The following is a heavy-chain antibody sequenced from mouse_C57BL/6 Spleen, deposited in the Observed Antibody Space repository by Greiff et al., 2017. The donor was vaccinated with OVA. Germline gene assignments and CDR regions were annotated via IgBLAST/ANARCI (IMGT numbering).Heavy chain of an antibody. CDR3: ARSTYGGYYFDY. J-gene: IGHJ2*01. D-gene: IGHD1-1*01. CDR2: INPNNGGT. V-gene: IGHV1-26*01. Sequence: EVQLQQSGPELVKPGASVKISCKASGYTFTDYYMNWVKQSHGKSLEWIGDINPNNGGTSYNQKFKGKATLTVDKSSSTAYMERRGLTSEDSAVYYCARSTYGGYYFDYWGQGTTLTVSS. CDR1: GYTFTDYY.